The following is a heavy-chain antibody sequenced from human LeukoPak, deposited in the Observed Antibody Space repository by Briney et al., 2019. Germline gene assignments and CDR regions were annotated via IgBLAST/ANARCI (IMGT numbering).Heavy chain of an antibody. J-gene: IGHJ5*02. V-gene: IGHV1-69*13. D-gene: IGHD2-21*02. Sequence: SVKVSCKASGGTLSRYTISWVRQAPGQGLEWMGGIIPLFGTANYAQKFQGRVTITADESTSTAYMELSSLRSEDTALYYCARVDCGGDCYSGRGWFDPWGQGTLVTVSS. CDR1: GGTLSRYT. CDR2: IIPLFGTA. CDR3: ARVDCGGDCYSGRGWFDP.